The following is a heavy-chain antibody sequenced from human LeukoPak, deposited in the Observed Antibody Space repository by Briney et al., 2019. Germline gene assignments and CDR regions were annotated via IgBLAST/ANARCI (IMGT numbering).Heavy chain of an antibody. CDR2: ISSSSSYI. D-gene: IGHD3-22*01. CDR3: ASRKTRTYYYDSSGYGPFDY. V-gene: IGHV3-21*01. CDR1: GFTFSSYS. J-gene: IGHJ4*02. Sequence: GGSLRLSCAASGFTFSSYSMNWARQAPGKGLEWVSSISSSSSYIYYADSVKGRFTISRDNAKNSLYLQMNSLRAEDTAVYYCASRKTRTYYYDSSGYGPFDYWGQGTLVTVSS.